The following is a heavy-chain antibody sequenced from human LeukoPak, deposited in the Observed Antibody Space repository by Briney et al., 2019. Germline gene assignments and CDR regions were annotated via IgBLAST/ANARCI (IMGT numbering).Heavy chain of an antibody. CDR1: GITFSNYN. CDR3: ARDPYNGAYSEGYYYYYMDV. D-gene: IGHD1-1*01. V-gene: IGHV3-21*01. J-gene: IGHJ6*03. CDR2: ITSSSSYT. Sequence: GGSLRLSCAAPGITFSNYNMNWVRQAPGKGLEWISSITSSSSYTFYADSVKGRFTISRDNAKNSLYLQTNSLRVEDTAVYYCARDPYNGAYSEGYYYYYMDVWGKGTTVTVSS.